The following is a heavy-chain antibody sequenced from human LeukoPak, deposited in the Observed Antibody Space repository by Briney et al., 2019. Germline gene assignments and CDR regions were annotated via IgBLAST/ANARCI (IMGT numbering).Heavy chain of an antibody. Sequence: ASVKVSCKASGYTFTGYYFHWVRQAPGQGLEWMGWINPNTAGTNYAQKFLGRVTLTWDSSISTAYMELNRLTSDDTAVYYCATSDGDYTAGYYYYMGVWGKGTSVTVSS. CDR3: ATSDGDYTAGYYYYMGV. D-gene: IGHD4-17*01. CDR1: GYTFTGYY. J-gene: IGHJ6*03. CDR2: INPNTAGT. V-gene: IGHV1-2*02.